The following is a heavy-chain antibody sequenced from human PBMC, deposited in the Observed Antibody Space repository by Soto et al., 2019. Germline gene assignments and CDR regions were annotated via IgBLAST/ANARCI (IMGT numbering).Heavy chain of an antibody. Sequence: QVHLVQSGAEVKKPGASVKVSCKGSGYIFTTYGITWVRQAPGQGLEWMGWISAHNGNTNYAQKLQDRVTVTRDTSTSTAYMEQRNLRSDDTAVYYCARGRYGDYWGQGALVTVSS. V-gene: IGHV1-18*01. CDR1: GYIFTTYG. CDR3: ARGRYGDY. CDR2: ISAHNGNT. J-gene: IGHJ4*02. D-gene: IGHD1-1*01.